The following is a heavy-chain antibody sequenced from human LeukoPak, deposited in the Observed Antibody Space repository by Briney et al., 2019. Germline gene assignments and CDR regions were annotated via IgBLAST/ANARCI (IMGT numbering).Heavy chain of an antibody. V-gene: IGHV3-30*18. J-gene: IGHJ5*02. CDR2: ISYDGTIR. D-gene: IGHD2-2*01. CDR1: GLTFSSYG. CDR3: AKGGCSSTTCYLANP. Sequence: PGRSLRLSCAASGLTFSSYGMHWVRQAPGKGLEWVAVISYDGTIRNYADSVKGRFTISRDNPKNTLYLQMNSLTAEDTALYYCAKGGCSSTTCYLANPWGQGTLVTVSS.